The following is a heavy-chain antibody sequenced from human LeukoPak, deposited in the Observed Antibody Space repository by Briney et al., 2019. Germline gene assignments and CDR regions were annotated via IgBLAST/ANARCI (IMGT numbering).Heavy chain of an antibody. V-gene: IGHV4-39*07. CDR1: SGSISTSNYY. Sequence: SETLSLTCTVSSGSISTSNYYWGWVRQPPGKALEWIGNIFYSGSTYYSPSLKSRVTISLDTSRNQFSLKLSSVTAADTAVYYCARDGGVVPAAMIDRGNWFDPWGQGTLVTVSS. CDR2: IFYSGST. CDR3: ARDGGVVPAAMIDRGNWFDP. D-gene: IGHD2-2*01. J-gene: IGHJ5*02.